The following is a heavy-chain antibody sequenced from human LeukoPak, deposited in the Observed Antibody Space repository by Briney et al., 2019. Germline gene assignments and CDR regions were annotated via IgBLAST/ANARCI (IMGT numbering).Heavy chain of an antibody. CDR3: AKGGSSSSSLGYFDY. J-gene: IGHJ4*02. CDR2: ISWNSGSI. Sequence: GRSLRLSCAASGFTFDDYAMHRVRQAPGKGLEWVSGISWNSGSIGYADSVKGRFTISRDNAKNSLYLQMNSLRAEDMALYYCAKGGSSSSSLGYFDYWGQGTLVTVSS. D-gene: IGHD6-6*01. V-gene: IGHV3-9*03. CDR1: GFTFDDYA.